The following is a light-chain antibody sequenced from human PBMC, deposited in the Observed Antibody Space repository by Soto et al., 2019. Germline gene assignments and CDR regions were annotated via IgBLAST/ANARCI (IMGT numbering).Light chain of an antibody. Sequence: EIVMTQSPATLSMSPGERATLSCRASQTVGSNLAWYQQKPGQGPRLLVYRASTRATGIPARFSGSGSVSEFTLTISSLQSEDFAVYYCQQHNNWPWTFGQGTKVEIK. CDR2: RAS. CDR3: QQHNNWPWT. V-gene: IGKV3D-15*01. J-gene: IGKJ1*01. CDR1: QTVGSN.